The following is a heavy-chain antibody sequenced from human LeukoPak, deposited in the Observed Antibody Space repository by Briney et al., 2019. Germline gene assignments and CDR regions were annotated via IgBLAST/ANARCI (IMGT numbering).Heavy chain of an antibody. D-gene: IGHD5-18*01. CDR1: GYTFTGYY. V-gene: IGHV1-2*02. CDR2: INPNSGGT. CDR3: ASSAGGYRYGFPFDF. J-gene: IGHJ4*02. Sequence: ASVKVSCKASGYTFTGYYMHWVRQAPGQGLEWMGWINPNSGGTDYAQKFQGRITMTSDTSISTAYMDLSRLRTDDNAVYHCASSAGGYRYGFPFDFWGQGTLVTVSS.